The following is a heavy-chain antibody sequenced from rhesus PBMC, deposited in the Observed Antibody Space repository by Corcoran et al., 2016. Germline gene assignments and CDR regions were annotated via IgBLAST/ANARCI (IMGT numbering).Heavy chain of an antibody. D-gene: IGHD5-12*01. J-gene: IGHJ5-1*01. Sequence: QVQLQESGPGLVKPSETLSLTCAVSGDSISNFYWSWIRQAPGKRLEWIGRVYTSVGKPHYNPSLKMRATISIDTSKNQFSLKLTSVTAADTAVYYCARDKIGHSYRDRFDVWGAGVLVTVS. CDR3: ARDKIGHSYRDRFDV. CDR1: GDSISNFY. CDR2: VYTSVGKP. V-gene: IGHV4-160*01.